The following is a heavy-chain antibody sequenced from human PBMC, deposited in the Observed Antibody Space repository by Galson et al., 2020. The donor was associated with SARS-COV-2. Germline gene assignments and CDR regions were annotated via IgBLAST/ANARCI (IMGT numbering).Heavy chain of an antibody. D-gene: IGHD3-10*01. CDR1: GFSVTNNY. CDR3: ARTEIVVRGVLDAFDI. V-gene: IGHV3-53*01. J-gene: IGHJ3*02. Sequence: GESLKISCVASGFSVTNNYMSWVRQAPGKGLEWVSSIYIGGGTHYPDSVKGRFTISRDNSKNTVYLQMDGLRAEDTAVYYCARTEIVVRGVLDAFDIWGRGTLVTVSS. CDR2: IYIGGGT.